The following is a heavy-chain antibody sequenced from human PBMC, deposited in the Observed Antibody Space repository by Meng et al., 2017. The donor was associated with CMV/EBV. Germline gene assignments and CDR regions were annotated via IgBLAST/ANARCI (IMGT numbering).Heavy chain of an antibody. V-gene: IGHV3-20*04. D-gene: IGHD1-26*01. Sequence: LSLTCAASGFTFDDYGMSWVRQAPGRGLEWVSGINLNGGSTGYADSVKGRFTISRDNSKNTLYLQMNSLRAEDTAVYYCAKDNYGSFSSSWGQGTLVTVSS. CDR1: GFTFDDYG. CDR3: AKDNYGSFSSS. CDR2: INLNGGST. J-gene: IGHJ4*02.